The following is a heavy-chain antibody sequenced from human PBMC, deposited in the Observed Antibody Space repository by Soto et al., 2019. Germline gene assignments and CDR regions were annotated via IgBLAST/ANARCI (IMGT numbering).Heavy chain of an antibody. CDR2: ISSSSTYI. CDR3: ARDGPHYCTSTSCYSDY. CDR1: GFTFSSYS. D-gene: IGHD2-2*02. V-gene: IGHV3-21*01. J-gene: IGHJ4*02. Sequence: GGSLRLSCAASGFTFSSYSMNWVRQAPGKGLEWVSSISSSSTYIYYADSVKGRFTISRDNAKNSLYLQMNSLRAEDTAVYYCARDGPHYCTSTSCYSDYWGQGTLVTVS.